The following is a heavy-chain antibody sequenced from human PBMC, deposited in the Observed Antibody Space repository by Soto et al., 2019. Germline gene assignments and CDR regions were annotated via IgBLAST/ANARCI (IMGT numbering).Heavy chain of an antibody. D-gene: IGHD1-1*01. CDR1: VFTFSNYA. Sequence: EVQVLESGGGLVQPGGSLRLSCADSVFTFSNYAMTWVRHAPGKGLEWVSTIGGSGTSTYYADSVEGRFTFSRDNSKNTLYLQMDSLRAEDTAIYYCAIERLRGTFDYWGQGTLVTVSS. V-gene: IGHV3-23*01. J-gene: IGHJ4*02. CDR3: AIERLRGTFDY. CDR2: IGGSGTST.